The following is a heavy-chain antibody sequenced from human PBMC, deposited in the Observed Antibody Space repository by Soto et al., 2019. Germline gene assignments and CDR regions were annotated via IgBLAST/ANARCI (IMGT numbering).Heavy chain of an antibody. V-gene: IGHV3-23*01. D-gene: IGHD3-3*01. CDR3: AKDTVGGYSFWSGYCSGGLDV. Sequence: EVKLLESGGGLAQPGGSLRLSCVGSGFTFDSYAISWVRQAPGERLQWIAAISGSADGTDYAHSVRGRFTISRDNAKKRVHLQMDSLRVEDTAVYFCAKDTVGGYSFWSGYCSGGLDVWGQGTLVTVS. CDR2: ISGSADGT. CDR1: GFTFDSYA. J-gene: IGHJ3*01.